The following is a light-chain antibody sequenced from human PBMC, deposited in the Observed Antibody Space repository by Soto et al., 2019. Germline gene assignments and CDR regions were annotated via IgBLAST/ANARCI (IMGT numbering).Light chain of an antibody. CDR1: PSISSY. J-gene: IGKJ5*01. CDR3: QQSYSTPIT. CDR2: AAS. Sequence: DIQMTQSPSSLSASVGDRVTITCRASPSISSYLNWYQQKPGKAPKLLIYAASSLQSGVPSRFCGSGSGTDFTISISSLQPDDFATYYCQQSYSTPITFGQGTRLESK. V-gene: IGKV1-39*01.